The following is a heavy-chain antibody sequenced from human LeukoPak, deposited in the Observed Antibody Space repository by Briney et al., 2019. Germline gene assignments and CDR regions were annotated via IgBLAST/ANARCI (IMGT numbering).Heavy chain of an antibody. Sequence: GASVKVSCKASGYTFTNFYMHWVRQAPGQGLEWMGIINPSGGSTSYAQKFQGRVTMTRDTSTSTVYMELSSLRSEDTAVYYCAKDVRTEAAAMNYWGQGSLVTVSS. D-gene: IGHD2-2*01. J-gene: IGHJ4*02. V-gene: IGHV1-46*01. CDR2: INPSGGST. CDR1: GYTFTNFY. CDR3: AKDVRTEAAAMNY.